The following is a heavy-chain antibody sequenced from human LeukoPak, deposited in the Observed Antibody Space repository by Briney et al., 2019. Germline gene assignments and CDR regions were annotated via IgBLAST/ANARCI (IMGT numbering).Heavy chain of an antibody. Sequence: GGSLRLSCAVSGFTFSSYEMNWVRQAPGKGLEWVSYISSSGSTIYYADSVKGRFTISRDNAKNSLYLQMNSLRAEDTAVYYCARDYCSGGSCYSDYWGQGTLVTVSS. D-gene: IGHD2-15*01. J-gene: IGHJ4*02. CDR1: GFTFSSYE. CDR3: ARDYCSGGSCYSDY. V-gene: IGHV3-48*03. CDR2: ISSSGSTI.